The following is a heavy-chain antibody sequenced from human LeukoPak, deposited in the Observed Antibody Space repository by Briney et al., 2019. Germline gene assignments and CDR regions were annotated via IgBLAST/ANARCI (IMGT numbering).Heavy chain of an antibody. D-gene: IGHD1-26*01. CDR1: GYTFTGYY. Sequence: ASVKVSCKASGYTFTGYYMHWVRQAPGQGLEWMGWINAYNGNTNYAQKLQGRVTMTTDTSTSTAYMELRSLRSDDTAVYYCARMHSLGATSFDYWGQGTLVTVSS. CDR2: INAYNGNT. V-gene: IGHV1-18*04. CDR3: ARMHSLGATSFDY. J-gene: IGHJ4*02.